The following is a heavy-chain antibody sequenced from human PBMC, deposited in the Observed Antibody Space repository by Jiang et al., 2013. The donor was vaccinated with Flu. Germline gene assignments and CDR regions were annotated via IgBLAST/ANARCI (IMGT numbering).Heavy chain of an antibody. J-gene: IGHJ5*02. D-gene: IGHD6-13*01. CDR3: ARGPPFPIADSWFDP. Sequence: PSLKSRLTVSLDTSKNQFSLRLTSVSAADTAVYFCARGPPFPIADSWFDPWGQGTLVTVSS. V-gene: IGHV4-59*09.